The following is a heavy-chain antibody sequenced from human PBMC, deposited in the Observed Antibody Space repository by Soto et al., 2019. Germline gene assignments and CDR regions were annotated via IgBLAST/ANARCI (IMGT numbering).Heavy chain of an antibody. Sequence: EVQLAESGGGLVQPGGSLRLSCAASGFTFSDHYMDWVRQAPGKGLEWVGRSRDKVHRHTTEYAASVKGRFTISRGDSENSLYLQMNSLNTEDTAVYYCARGVVSTGYFDYWGQGTLVTVSS. D-gene: IGHD5-12*01. J-gene: IGHJ4*02. CDR1: GFTFSDHY. V-gene: IGHV3-72*01. CDR2: SRDKVHRHTT. CDR3: ARGVVSTGYFDY.